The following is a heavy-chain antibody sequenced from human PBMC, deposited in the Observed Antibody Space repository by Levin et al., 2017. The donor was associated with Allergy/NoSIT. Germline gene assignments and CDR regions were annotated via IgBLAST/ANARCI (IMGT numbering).Heavy chain of an antibody. V-gene: IGHV1-2*02. CDR2: INPKDGGT. CDR1: GYTFTAYY. J-gene: IGHJ3*02. CDR3: ARGAGSSWFDI. Sequence: ASVKVSCKASGYTFTAYYMHWVRQAPGQGLEWMGWINPKDGGTNYAQNFQDRVTMSRDTSISTVYMELGRLTSDDTAVYYCARGAGSSWFDIWGQGTMVTVSS. D-gene: IGHD6-13*01.